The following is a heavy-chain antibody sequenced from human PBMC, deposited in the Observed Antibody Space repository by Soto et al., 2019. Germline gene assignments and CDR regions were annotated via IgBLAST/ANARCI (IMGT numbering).Heavy chain of an antibody. CDR2: IWYDGSNK. Sequence: QVQLVESGGGVVQPGRSLRLSCAASGFTISSYGMHGVRQAPGKGLEWVAVIWYDGSNKYYADSVKGRFTISRDNSKNTLYLQMNSLRAEDTAVYYCARDRGLYCSSTSCYYLYYYYYMDVWGKGTTVTVSS. D-gene: IGHD2-2*01. V-gene: IGHV3-33*01. CDR3: ARDRGLYCSSTSCYYLYYYYYMDV. J-gene: IGHJ6*03. CDR1: GFTISSYG.